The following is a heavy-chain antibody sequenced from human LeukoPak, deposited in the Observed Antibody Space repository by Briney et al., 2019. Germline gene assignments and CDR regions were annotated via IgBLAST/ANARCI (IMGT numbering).Heavy chain of an antibody. V-gene: IGHV3-23*01. J-gene: IGHJ4*02. CDR3: AKGHSSSFDF. CDR2: VTGSGGST. Sequence: GGSLRLSCAASGFTFGTYAMSWVRQAPGKGLEWVSAVTGSGGSTYYADSVKGRFTISRDNSKNTLYLQMNSLRAEDTAVYYCAKGHSSSFDFWGQGTLVTVSS. D-gene: IGHD6-6*01. CDR1: GFTFGTYA.